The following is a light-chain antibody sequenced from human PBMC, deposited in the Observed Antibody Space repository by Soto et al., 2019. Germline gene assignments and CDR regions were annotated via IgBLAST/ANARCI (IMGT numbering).Light chain of an antibody. CDR3: AAWDDSLSGVV. CDR2: GNN. Sequence: QAVVTQPPSASGTPGQRVTISCSGSSSNIGSNYVSWYQHLPGTAPKLLIYGNNQRPSGVPDRFSGSKSGTSTSLAISGLRSDDEADYYCAAWDDSLSGVVFGGGTKLTVL. CDR1: SSNIGSNY. J-gene: IGLJ2*01. V-gene: IGLV1-47*01.